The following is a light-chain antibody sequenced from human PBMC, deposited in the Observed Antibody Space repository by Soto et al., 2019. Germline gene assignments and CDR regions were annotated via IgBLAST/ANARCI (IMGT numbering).Light chain of an antibody. CDR3: SSFTTSSTLVV. V-gene: IGLV2-14*01. J-gene: IGLJ2*01. CDR1: SSDIGGYNF. CDR2: EVN. Sequence: QSVLTQPASVSGSPGQSITISCTGTSSDIGGYNFVSWYQHHPGKAPKLMIYEVNNRPSGVSSRFSGSKSGNTASLTISGLQTEDEADYYCSSFTTSSTLVVFGGGTKVIVL.